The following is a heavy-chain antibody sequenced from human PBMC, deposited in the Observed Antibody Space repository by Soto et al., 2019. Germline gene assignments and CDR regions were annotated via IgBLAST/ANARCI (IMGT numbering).Heavy chain of an antibody. CDR2: ISGSGGST. CDR1: GFTFSSYA. CDR3: AKSQILYNWNYDAFDI. Sequence: GGSLRLSCAASGFTFSSYAMSWVRQAPGKGLEWVSAISGSGGSTYYADSVKGRFTISRDNSKNTLYLQMNSLRAEDTAVYYCAKSQILYNWNYDAFDIWGQGTMVTVSS. D-gene: IGHD1-7*01. V-gene: IGHV3-23*01. J-gene: IGHJ3*02.